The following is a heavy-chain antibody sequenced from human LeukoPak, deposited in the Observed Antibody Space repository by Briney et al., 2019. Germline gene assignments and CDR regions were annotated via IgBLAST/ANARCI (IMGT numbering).Heavy chain of an antibody. CDR1: GDSINSYTW. CDR3: ARRQDFWSDHRDGFDI. Sequence: PSETLSLTCAVSGDSINSYTWWHWVRQPPGKGLEWIGEIYHSGTTYYNPSLKSRVTISADTSKNQFFLKLNSVTAADTAVYYCARRQDFWSDHRDGFDIWGQGTMVTVSS. D-gene: IGHD3-3*01. CDR2: IYHSGTT. J-gene: IGHJ3*02. V-gene: IGHV4-4*02.